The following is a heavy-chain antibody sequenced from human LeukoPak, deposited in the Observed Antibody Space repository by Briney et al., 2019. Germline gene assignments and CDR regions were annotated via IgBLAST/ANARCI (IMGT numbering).Heavy chain of an antibody. CDR2: IFYSGNT. CDR3: ARSSYGSGTLYNGMDV. V-gene: IGHV4-39*01. Sequence: SETLSLTCTVSGGSISRSSHYWGWIRQPPGKGLEWIGSIFYSGNTYYNPSLKSRVTISVDTAKNQFSLKLSVVTAAETAVYYCARSSYGSGTLYNGMDVWGQGTTVTVSS. J-gene: IGHJ6*02. D-gene: IGHD3-10*01. CDR1: GGSISRSSHY.